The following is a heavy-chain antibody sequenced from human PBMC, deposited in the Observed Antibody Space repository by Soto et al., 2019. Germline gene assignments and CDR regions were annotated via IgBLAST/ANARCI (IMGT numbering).Heavy chain of an antibody. Sequence: SETLSLTCTVSGGSITIGGYCWSWIRQPPGQGLEWIGYICHSGNTYYNPSLKSRVTTSLDRSKNQFSLNLSSVTAADTAVYYCAKAGTNPPSHRSSWFPPDYWGQGTLVTVSS. CDR1: GGSITIGGYC. V-gene: IGHV4-30-2*01. CDR3: AKAGTNPPSHRSSWFPPDY. J-gene: IGHJ4*02. D-gene: IGHD6-13*01. CDR2: ICHSGNT.